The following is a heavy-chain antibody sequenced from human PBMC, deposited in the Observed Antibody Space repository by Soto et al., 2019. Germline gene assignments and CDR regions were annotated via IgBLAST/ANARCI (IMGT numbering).Heavy chain of an antibody. D-gene: IGHD1-7*01. CDR1: GAYISDIY. CDR2: ITINGNT. Sequence: SETLSLTCRVSGAYISDIYWSWIRQPAGKGLEWIGRITINGNTQKNPSFKSRVTMSIDTSRNHFSLNLQSATAADTALYYCARETGENWTYEAHWGPGTLVTVSS. V-gene: IGHV4-4*07. CDR3: ARETGENWTYEAH. J-gene: IGHJ1*01.